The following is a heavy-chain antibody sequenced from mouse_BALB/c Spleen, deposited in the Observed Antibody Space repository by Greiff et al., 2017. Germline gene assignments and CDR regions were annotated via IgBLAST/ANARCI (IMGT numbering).Heavy chain of an antibody. V-gene: IGHV1S137*01. Sequence: QVQLKESGAELVRPGVSVKISCKGSGYTFTDYAMHWVKQSHAKSLEWIGVISTYYGDASYNQKFKGKATMTVDKSSSTAYMELARLTSEDSAIYYCARLPAYYRNFFAYWGQGTLVTVSA. CDR3: ARLPAYYRNFFAY. D-gene: IGHD2-10*01. J-gene: IGHJ3*01. CDR1: GYTFTDYA. CDR2: ISTYYGDA.